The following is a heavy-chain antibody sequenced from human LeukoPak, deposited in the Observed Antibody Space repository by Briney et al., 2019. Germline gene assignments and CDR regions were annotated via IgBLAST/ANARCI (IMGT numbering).Heavy chain of an antibody. J-gene: IGHJ4*02. D-gene: IGHD5-24*01. Sequence: PGGSLRLSCAASGFTISSYEMNWVRQAPGKGLEWVSYISSSGSTIYYADSVKGRFTTSRDNAKNSLYLQMNSLRAEDTAVYYCARDGDGDGYKFDYWGQGTLVTVSS. CDR2: ISSSGSTI. CDR3: ARDGDGDGYKFDY. V-gene: IGHV3-48*03. CDR1: GFTISSYE.